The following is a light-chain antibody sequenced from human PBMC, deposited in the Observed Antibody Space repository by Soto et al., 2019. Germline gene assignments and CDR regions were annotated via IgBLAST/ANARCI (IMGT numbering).Light chain of an antibody. CDR1: SSDVGGYDF. V-gene: IGLV2-14*01. CDR3: SSFASTHTYV. Sequence: QSALAQPASVSGSPGQSITISCTGTSSDVGGYDFVSWYQHHPGKAPKLMIYEVNNRPSGVSHRFSGSKSGNTASLTISGLQAEDEADYYCSSFASTHTYVFGTGTKLTVL. CDR2: EVN. J-gene: IGLJ1*01.